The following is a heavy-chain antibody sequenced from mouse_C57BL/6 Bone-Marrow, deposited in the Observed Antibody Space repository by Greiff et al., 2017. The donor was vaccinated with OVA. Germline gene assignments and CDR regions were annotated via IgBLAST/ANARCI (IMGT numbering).Heavy chain of an antibody. Sequence: EVKLVESGGGLVQPGGSLKLSCAASGFTFSDYYMYWVRQTPEKRLEWVAYIRNGGGSTYYPDTVKGRFTISSDNAKNTLELQMSRLKSEDTAMYYCARRGLYYGSSYVGYFDVWGTGTTVTVSS. CDR2: IRNGGGST. CDR1: GFTFSDYY. D-gene: IGHD1-1*01. J-gene: IGHJ1*03. V-gene: IGHV5-12*01. CDR3: ARRGLYYGSSYVGYFDV.